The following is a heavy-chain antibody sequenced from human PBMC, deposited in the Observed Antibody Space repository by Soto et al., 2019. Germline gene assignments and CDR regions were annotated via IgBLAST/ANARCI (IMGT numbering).Heavy chain of an antibody. J-gene: IGHJ4*02. V-gene: IGHV4-59*01. CDR1: GGSISSYY. CDR2: IYYSGST. D-gene: IGHD3-10*01. CDR3: ARVRVGGLDY. Sequence: SETLSLTCTVSGGSISSYYWSWIRQPPGKGLEWIGYIYYSGSTNYNPSLKSRVTISVDMSKNQFSLKLSSVTAADTAVYYCARVRVGGLDYWGQGTLVTVSS.